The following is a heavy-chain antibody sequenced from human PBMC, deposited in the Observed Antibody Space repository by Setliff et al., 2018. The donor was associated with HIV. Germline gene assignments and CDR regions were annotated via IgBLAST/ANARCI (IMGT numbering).Heavy chain of an antibody. D-gene: IGHD1-26*01. V-gene: IGHV4-4*09. J-gene: IGHJ6*02. CDR3: ARRSIVGVTRGFYYYGLDV. CDR2: IYSTGDT. CDR1: GGSISNFY. Sequence: SETLSLTCSVSGGSISNFYWSWIRQPPGKGLEWVGHIYSTGDTNYNPSLKNRVTMSLDTSKTQVSLRLTSVTAADTAVYYCARRSIVGVTRGFYYYGLDVWGQGTTVTVS.